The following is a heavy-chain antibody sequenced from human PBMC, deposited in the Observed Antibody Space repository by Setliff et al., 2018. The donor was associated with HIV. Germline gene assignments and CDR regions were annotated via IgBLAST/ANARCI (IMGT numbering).Heavy chain of an antibody. CDR2: ICGSDGAT. V-gene: IGHV3-23*01. Sequence: GGSLRLSCAASGIIFTKCGLSWVRQAPGKGLEWISGICGSDGATYYADSVKGRFTISRDSSKSTLYLQMNGLRAEDTAVYYCAQDPRPDYDSSGPYDAFDIWGQGTTVTVSS. CDR1: GIIFTKCG. J-gene: IGHJ3*02. D-gene: IGHD3-22*01. CDR3: AQDPRPDYDSSGPYDAFDI.